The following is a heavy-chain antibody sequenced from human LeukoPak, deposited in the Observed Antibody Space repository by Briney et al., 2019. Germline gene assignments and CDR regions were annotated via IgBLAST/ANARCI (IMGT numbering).Heavy chain of an antibody. D-gene: IGHD6-19*01. CDR2: IIPIFGTA. CDR1: GGTFSSYA. CDR3: ASSSRGWYAGFMKFDY. Sequence: SVKVSCKASGGTFSSYAISWVRQAPGQGLEWMGGIIPIFGTANYAQKFQGRVTITADESTSTAYTELSSLRSEDTAVYYCASSSRGWYAGFMKFDYWGQGTLVTVSS. J-gene: IGHJ4*02. V-gene: IGHV1-69*01.